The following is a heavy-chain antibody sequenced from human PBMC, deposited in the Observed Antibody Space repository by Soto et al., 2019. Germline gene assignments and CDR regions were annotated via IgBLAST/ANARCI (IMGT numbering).Heavy chain of an antibody. CDR3: ARANKQWLATIDY. CDR2: IDHSGRG. D-gene: IGHD6-19*01. CDR1: GWAFNGFS. J-gene: IGHJ4*02. Sequence: PSDTLSLTCAVYGWAFNGFSWTWIRQPPGKGLEWIGEIDHSGRGDYSPSLKSRVTISVDTSKNQISLSLSSVTAADTAVYYCARANKQWLATIDYWGQGTLVTVSS. V-gene: IGHV4-34*01.